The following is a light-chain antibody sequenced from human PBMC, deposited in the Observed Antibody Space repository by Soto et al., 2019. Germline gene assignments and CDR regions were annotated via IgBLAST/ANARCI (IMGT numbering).Light chain of an antibody. CDR1: QSVSSN. CDR3: QQYNNWWT. V-gene: IGKV3-15*01. J-gene: IGKJ1*01. Sequence: EIVMTQSPATLSVSPGERATLSCRASQSVSSNLAWYHQKPGQAPRLLIYVASTRATCIPARFSGSGSGTDFTLNISSLQSEDFAVNYWQQYNNWWTFGQGTKVEIK. CDR2: VAS.